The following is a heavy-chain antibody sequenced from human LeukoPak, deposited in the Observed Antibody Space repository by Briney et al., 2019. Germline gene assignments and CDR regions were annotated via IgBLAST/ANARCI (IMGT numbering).Heavy chain of an antibody. D-gene: IGHD5-24*01. CDR2: ISGYNGNT. V-gene: IGHV1-18*01. J-gene: IGHJ4*02. CDR1: GCTFTTYG. Sequence: ASVKVSCKASGCTFTTYGISWVRQAPGQGLEWMGWISGYNGNTNYAQKFQGRVTMTTDTSTTTAYMDVRSLRSDDTAVYYCARVGHRDEDHFDYRGQGTLVTVSS. CDR3: ARVGHRDEDHFDY.